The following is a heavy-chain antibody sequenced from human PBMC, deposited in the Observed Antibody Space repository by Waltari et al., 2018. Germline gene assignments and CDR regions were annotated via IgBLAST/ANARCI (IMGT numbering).Heavy chain of an antibody. CDR3: VRDWNGYNLRAFDM. V-gene: IGHV3-21*02. CDR2: ITSSSSFI. J-gene: IGHJ3*02. CDR1: GFPFRDYR. D-gene: IGHD5-12*01. Sequence: EVQLVESGGGLVKPGGSLRLSCAASGFPFRDYRMNWVRQAPGKGLEWVSSITSSSSFIYYADSLKGRFTISRDNAKHSLYLQMNSLRVEDTAIYYCVRDWNGYNLRAFDMWGQGTMVTVSS.